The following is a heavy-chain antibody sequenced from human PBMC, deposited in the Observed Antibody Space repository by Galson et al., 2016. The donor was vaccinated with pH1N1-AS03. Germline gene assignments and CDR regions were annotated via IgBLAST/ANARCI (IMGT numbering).Heavy chain of an antibody. D-gene: IGHD3-16*01. J-gene: IGHJ3*01. V-gene: IGHV4-59*03. CDR2: IHFSGST. CDR3: VRRGNKYHRNAFDL. Sequence: ETLSLTCTVSGDPMSGNYWNWIRQLPGKGLEWMGYIHFSGSTIYNPSLRGRVTMSIDRSKTQFSLKLTSATTADTALYFCVRRGNKYHRNAFDLWGEGTMVTVSS. CDR1: GDPMSGNY.